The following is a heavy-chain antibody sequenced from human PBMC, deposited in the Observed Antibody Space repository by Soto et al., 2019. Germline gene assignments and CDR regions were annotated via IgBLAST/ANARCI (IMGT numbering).Heavy chain of an antibody. V-gene: IGHV3-74*01. CDR3: AKDLSTSSGYYPDY. CDR1: GFTFNSFW. CDR2: VNSDGHDT. D-gene: IGHD3-22*01. J-gene: IGHJ4*02. Sequence: GGSLRLSCAASGFTFNSFWMHWVRQTPGKGLVWVSPVNSDGHDTVYADSVKGRFSISRDNAKNTLSLEMNSLRAEDTALYYCAKDLSTSSGYYPDYWGQGTLVTVSS.